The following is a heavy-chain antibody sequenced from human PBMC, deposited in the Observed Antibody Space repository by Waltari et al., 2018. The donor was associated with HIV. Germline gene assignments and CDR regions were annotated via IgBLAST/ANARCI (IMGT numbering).Heavy chain of an antibody. Sequence: QVQLVESGGGVVQSGRSLRLSCATSGFIFSNYGMHWVRPAQGKGIEWVEIIWYDGRNKYFADSVKGRFTISRDNSKNTLYLQMNSLRAEDTAVYYCARDRSSSWYGRDYYYYGMDVWGQGTTVTVSS. D-gene: IGHD6-13*01. V-gene: IGHV3-33*01. CDR2: IWYDGRNK. CDR1: GFIFSNYG. CDR3: ARDRSSSWYGRDYYYYGMDV. J-gene: IGHJ6*02.